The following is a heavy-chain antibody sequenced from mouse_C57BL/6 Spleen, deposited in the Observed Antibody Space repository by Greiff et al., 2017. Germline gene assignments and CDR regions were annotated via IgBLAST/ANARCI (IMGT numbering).Heavy chain of an antibody. CDR3: ARVWAYYGSSGGYYAMGC. J-gene: IGHJ4*01. V-gene: IGHV1-53*01. CDR1: GYTFTSYW. D-gene: IGHD1-1*01. Sequence: VQLQQSGTELVKPGASVKLSCKASGYTFTSYWMHWVKQRPGQGLEWIGNINPSNGGTNYNEKFKSKATLTVDKSSSTAYMQLSSLTSEDSAVYYCARVWAYYGSSGGYYAMGCWGQGASVTVSS. CDR2: INPSNGGT.